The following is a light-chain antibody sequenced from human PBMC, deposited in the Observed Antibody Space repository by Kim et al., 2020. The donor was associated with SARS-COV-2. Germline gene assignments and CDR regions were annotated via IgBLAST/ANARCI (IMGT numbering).Light chain of an antibody. CDR1: SLRRYY. Sequence: AVGQTVRITCQGDSLRRYYASWYQQKPGQAPVLVIYGKNYRPSGIPDRFSGSSSGNTASLTITGAQAEDEADYYCNSRDSSGNHLVFGGGTQLTVL. CDR3: NSRDSSGNHLV. V-gene: IGLV3-19*01. J-gene: IGLJ2*01. CDR2: GKN.